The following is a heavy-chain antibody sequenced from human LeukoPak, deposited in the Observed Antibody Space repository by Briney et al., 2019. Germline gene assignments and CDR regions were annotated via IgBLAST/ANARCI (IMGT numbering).Heavy chain of an antibody. CDR2: ISYDGSNK. CDR3: AKGVAVASPYYFDY. Sequence: GGSLRLSCAASGFTFSSYGMHWVRQAPGKGLEWVAVISYDGSNKYYADSVKGRFTISRDNSKNTLYLQMNSLRAEDTAVYYCAKGVAVASPYYFDYWGQGTLVTVSS. V-gene: IGHV3-30*18. D-gene: IGHD6-19*01. J-gene: IGHJ4*02. CDR1: GFTFSSYG.